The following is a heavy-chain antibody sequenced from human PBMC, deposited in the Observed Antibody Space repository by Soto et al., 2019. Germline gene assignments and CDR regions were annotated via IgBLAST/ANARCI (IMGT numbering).Heavy chain of an antibody. CDR2: ISYDGSNK. D-gene: IGHD6-19*01. Sequence: GGSLRISCVASGFTFSSYGMRWVRQAPGKGLEWVAVISYDGSNKYYADSVKGRFTISRDNSKNTLYLQMNSLRAEDTAVYYCAKDLKQWLLHNPAGGFDPWGQGTLVTVSS. CDR3: AKDLKQWLLHNPAGGFDP. V-gene: IGHV3-30*18. CDR1: GFTFSSYG. J-gene: IGHJ5*02.